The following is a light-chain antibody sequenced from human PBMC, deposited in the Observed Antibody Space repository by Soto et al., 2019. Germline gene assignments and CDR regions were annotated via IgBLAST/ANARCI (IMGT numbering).Light chain of an antibody. Sequence: QAVVTQPPSVSGAPGQRVTISCTGSSSNIAAGYDVHWYQQLPGTAPKLLIYGNSNPPSGVPDRFTGSKSGTSASLAITGLQDDDEADYYCQSYDSSLRVSVFGGGTQLTVL. CDR1: SSNIAAGYD. V-gene: IGLV1-40*01. CDR3: QSYDSSLRVSV. CDR2: GNS. J-gene: IGLJ2*01.